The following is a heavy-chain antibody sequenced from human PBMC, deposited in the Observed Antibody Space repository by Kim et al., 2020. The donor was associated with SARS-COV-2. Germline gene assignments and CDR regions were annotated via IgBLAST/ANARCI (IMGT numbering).Heavy chain of an antibody. CDR2: IYYSGST. D-gene: IGHD6-13*01. Sequence: SETLSLTCTVSGGSISSSSYYWGWIRQPPGKGLEWIGSIYYSGSTYYNPSLKSRVTISVDTSKNQFSLKLSSVTAADTAVYYCARSRTHVWQQLVYFDYWGQGTLVTVSS. CDR3: ARSRTHVWQQLVYFDY. J-gene: IGHJ4*02. CDR1: GGSISSSSYY. V-gene: IGHV4-39*07.